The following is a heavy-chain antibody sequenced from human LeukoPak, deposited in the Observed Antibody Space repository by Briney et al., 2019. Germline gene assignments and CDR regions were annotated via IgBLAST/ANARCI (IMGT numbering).Heavy chain of an antibody. J-gene: IGHJ4*02. D-gene: IGHD2-2*01. CDR1: GFTFSSYS. CDR3: ARDLEGYCSSTSCHQFDY. Sequence: PGGSLRLSCAASGFTFSSYSKNWVRQAPGKGLEWVSYISSSSSTIYYADSVKGRFTISRDNAKNSLYLQMNSLRAEDTAVYYCARDLEGYCSSTSCHQFDYWGQGTLVTVSS. V-gene: IGHV3-48*01. CDR2: ISSSSSTI.